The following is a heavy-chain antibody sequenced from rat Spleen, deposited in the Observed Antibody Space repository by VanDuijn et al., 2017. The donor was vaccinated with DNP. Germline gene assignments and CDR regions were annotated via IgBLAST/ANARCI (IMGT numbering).Heavy chain of an antibody. J-gene: IGHJ4*01. CDR3: TRHRTIMPYYYAMDA. Sequence: EVQLVESGGGLVQPGRSLKLSCAASGFTFSSFAMAWVRQAPKKGLEWVATITSGGSNTYYPDSVKGRFTISRDNAKSTLYLQMDSLRSEDTAIYFCTRHRTIMPYYYAMDAWGQGASVTVSS. CDR2: ITSGGSNT. D-gene: IGHD1-12*01. CDR1: GFTFSSFA. V-gene: IGHV5-25*01.